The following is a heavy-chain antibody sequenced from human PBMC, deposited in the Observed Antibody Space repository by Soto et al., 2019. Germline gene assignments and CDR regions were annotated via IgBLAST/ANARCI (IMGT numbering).Heavy chain of an antibody. D-gene: IGHD6-6*01. CDR2: MSYDGSYK. CDR3: AKEMYPRTVLDSSSPWGDY. Sequence: LSLSCAVSGFTFSDYGMHWVRQAPGKGLEWVAVMSYDGSYKYYADSVKGRFTISRDLSGNTLFLQMNSLRLEDTAVYFCAKEMYPRTVLDSSSPWGDYWGQGTLVTVSS. J-gene: IGHJ4*02. V-gene: IGHV3-30*18. CDR1: GFTFSDYG.